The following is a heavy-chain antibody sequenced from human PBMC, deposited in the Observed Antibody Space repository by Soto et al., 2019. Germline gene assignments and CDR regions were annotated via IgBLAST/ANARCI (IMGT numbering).Heavy chain of an antibody. V-gene: IGHV1-18*01. Sequence: GASVKVSCNASGGTFSSYAISWVRQAPGQGLEWMGWISAYNGNTNYAQKLQGRVTMTTDTSTSTAYMELRSLRSDDTAVYYCARELVVVTASVVGMDVWGQGTTVTVSS. CDR3: ARELVVVTASVVGMDV. CDR1: GGTFSSYA. J-gene: IGHJ6*02. CDR2: ISAYNGNT. D-gene: IGHD2-21*02.